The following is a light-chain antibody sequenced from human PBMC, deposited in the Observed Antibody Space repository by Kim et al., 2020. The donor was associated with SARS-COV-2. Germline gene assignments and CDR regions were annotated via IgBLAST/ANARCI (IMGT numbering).Light chain of an antibody. CDR2: AAS. J-gene: IGKJ5*01. CDR3: LQLKSYPFT. Sequence: ASLEDRFTFPCRASQVVRRYLAWYQQNPGIAPRLLIYAASTLQSGVPSRFSGRGFGTEFTFTINSLQPKDFATYYCLQLKSYPFTFGEGTRLE. V-gene: IGKV1-9*01. CDR1: QVVRRY.